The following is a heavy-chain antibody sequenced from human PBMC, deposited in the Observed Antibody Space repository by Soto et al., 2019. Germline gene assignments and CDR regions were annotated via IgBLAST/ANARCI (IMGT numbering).Heavy chain of an antibody. CDR3: ARGACGAGTCYSDY. Sequence: APVKVACTASGYTVTDDYMYWGRQALGQGLEWMGWTNPYTGPTHYAQKFQGRVTMTRDTTISTVYMELSGLRSDDTAVYYCARGACGAGTCYSDYWRQRTLVTVSP. CDR1: GYTVTDDY. CDR2: TNPYTGPT. V-gene: IGHV1-2*02. J-gene: IGHJ4*02. D-gene: IGHD6-13*01.